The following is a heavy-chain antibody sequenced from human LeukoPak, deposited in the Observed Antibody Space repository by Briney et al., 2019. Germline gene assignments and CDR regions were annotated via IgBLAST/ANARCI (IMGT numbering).Heavy chain of an antibody. V-gene: IGHV1-18*01. CDR2: ISAYNGNT. D-gene: IGHD3-16*01. Sequence: ASVKVSCKASGYSFTTYGVTWVRQAPGQGLEWMGWISAYNGNTDYAEYLQGRVTMTTDSSTTTAFMELRSLRSDDTAVYYCARVTSSVCFDLWGQGTLVTVSS. J-gene: IGHJ4*02. CDR1: GYSFTTYG. CDR3: ARVTSSVCFDL.